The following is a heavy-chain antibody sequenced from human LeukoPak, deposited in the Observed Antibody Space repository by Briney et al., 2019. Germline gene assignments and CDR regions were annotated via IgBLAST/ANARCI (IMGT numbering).Heavy chain of an antibody. CDR1: GFTFSSSV. V-gene: IGHV3-23*01. J-gene: IGHJ4*02. CDR2: INGGGTRS. CDR3: ARDQGGYSTDFDF. Sequence: GGSLRLSCAASGFTFSSSVMSWVRQAPGKGLEWVSTINGGGTRSYYAVSVNGRFIISRDNSMNTLYLQMNGLRAEDTAVYYCARDQGGYSTDFDFWGQGTLVTVSS. D-gene: IGHD5-12*01.